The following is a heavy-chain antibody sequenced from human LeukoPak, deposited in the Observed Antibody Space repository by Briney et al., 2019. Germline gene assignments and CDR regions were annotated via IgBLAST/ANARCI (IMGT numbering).Heavy chain of an antibody. D-gene: IGHD1-1*01. CDR2: IKSKTDGGTT. V-gene: IGHV3-15*01. J-gene: IGHJ3*02. CDR1: GFTFSNAW. CDR3: TTFPYDFDAFDI. Sequence: GGSLRLSCAASGFTFSNAWMSWVRQAPGKGLGWVGRIKSKTDGGTTDYAAPVKGRFTISRDDSKNTLYLQMNSLKTEDTAVYYCTTFPYDFDAFDIWGQGTMVTVSS.